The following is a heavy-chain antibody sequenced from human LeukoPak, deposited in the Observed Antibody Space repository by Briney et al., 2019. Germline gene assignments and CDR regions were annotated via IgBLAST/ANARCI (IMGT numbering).Heavy chain of an antibody. CDR1: GFTFSGYA. J-gene: IGHJ4*02. CDR3: ARLYCSGGSCPQDY. D-gene: IGHD2-15*01. CDR2: ISSGSVTK. V-gene: IGHV3-48*02. Sequence: GGSLRLSCAASGFTFSGYAMSWVRQAPGKGLEWVSYISSGSVTKNYADSVKGRFTISRDNAKNSLYLQMNSLRDEDTAVYYCARLYCSGGSCPQDYWGRGTLVTVSS.